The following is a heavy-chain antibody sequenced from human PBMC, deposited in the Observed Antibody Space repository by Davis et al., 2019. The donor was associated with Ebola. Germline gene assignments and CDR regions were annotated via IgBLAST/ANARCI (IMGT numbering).Heavy chain of an antibody. CDR1: GYIFVNYG. Sequence: ASVKVSCKASGYIFVNYGITWVRQAPGQGLEWMGWISLYNGETHYAQKIQGRVTMTTDTSTNIAYMELRSLRSDDTAVYYCARGGGYGEVLDYWGRGTLVTVSS. D-gene: IGHD4-17*01. CDR2: ISLYNGET. V-gene: IGHV1-18*01. CDR3: ARGGGYGEVLDY. J-gene: IGHJ4*02.